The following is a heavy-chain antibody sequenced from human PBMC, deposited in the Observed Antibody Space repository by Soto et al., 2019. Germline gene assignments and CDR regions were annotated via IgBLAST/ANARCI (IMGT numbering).Heavy chain of an antibody. CDR2: IIPIFGTA. J-gene: IGHJ4*02. CDR3: ARDHLQPNPHFDY. D-gene: IGHD1-1*01. V-gene: IGHV1-69*13. Sequence: SVKVSCKASGGTFSSYSISWVRQAPGQGLEWMGGIIPIFGTANCAQKFQGRVTITADESTSTAYMELSSLRSEDTAVYYCARDHLQPNPHFDYWGQGTLVTVSS. CDR1: GGTFSSYS.